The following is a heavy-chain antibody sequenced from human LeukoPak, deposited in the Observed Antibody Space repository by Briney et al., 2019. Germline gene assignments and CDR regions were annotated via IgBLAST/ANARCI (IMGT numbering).Heavy chain of an antibody. V-gene: IGHV3-48*03. D-gene: IGHD2-8*01. CDR1: GSTFSSYE. CDR3: ARAGGYCTNGVCLIYYYGMDV. CDR2: ISSSGSTI. Sequence: GGPLRLSCAASGSTFSSYELNWLRQAPGKGLEGVSYISSSGSTIYYADSVKGRFTISRDNAKNSLYLQMNSLRAEDTAVYYGARAGGYCTNGVCLIYYYGMDVWGQGTTVTVSS. J-gene: IGHJ6*02.